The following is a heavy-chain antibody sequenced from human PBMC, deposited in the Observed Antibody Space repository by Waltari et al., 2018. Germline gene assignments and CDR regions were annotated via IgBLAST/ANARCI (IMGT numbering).Heavy chain of an antibody. Sequence: QLQLQESGTGLVKPSETLSLTCTVSGGSISSSSYYWGWISQHPVKGLEWIGSSYYSGSTYYNPSLKSRVTISVDTSKNQFSLKLSSVTAADTAVYYCARQGRGYGYYFDYWGQGTLVTVSS. CDR1: GGSISSSSYY. CDR3: ARQGRGYGYYFDY. CDR2: SYYSGST. D-gene: IGHD5-18*01. J-gene: IGHJ4*02. V-gene: IGHV4-39*01.